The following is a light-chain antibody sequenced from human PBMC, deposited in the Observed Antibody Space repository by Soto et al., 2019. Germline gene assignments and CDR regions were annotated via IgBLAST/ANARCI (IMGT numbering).Light chain of an antibody. CDR2: DVS. CDR3: TSYRSGTALYV. V-gene: IGLV2-14*01. Sequence: QSVLTQPASVSGSPGQSITISCTGTSSDIGAYNYVSWYQQHAGKAPKLMIYDVSVRPSGVSGRFSGSKSGNTASLTISGLQAEDEADYYCTSYRSGTALYVFGTGTKVTVL. J-gene: IGLJ1*01. CDR1: SSDIGAYNY.